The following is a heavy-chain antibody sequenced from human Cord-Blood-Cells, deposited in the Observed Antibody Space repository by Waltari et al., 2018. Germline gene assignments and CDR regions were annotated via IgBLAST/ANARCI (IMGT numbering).Heavy chain of an antibody. Sequence: EVQLVESGGALVKPGGSLRRSCAAPGLPFSSYSMNWVRQAPGKGLEWVSSISSSSSYIYYADSVKGRFTISRDNAKNSLYLQMNSLRAEDTAVYYCARDETGDNWGQGTLVTVSS. CDR2: ISSSSSYI. CDR3: ARDETGDN. D-gene: IGHD7-27*01. V-gene: IGHV3-21*01. CDR1: GLPFSSYS. J-gene: IGHJ4*02.